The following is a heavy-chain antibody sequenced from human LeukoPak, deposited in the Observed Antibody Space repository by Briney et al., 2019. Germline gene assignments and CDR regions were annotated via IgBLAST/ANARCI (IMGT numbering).Heavy chain of an antibody. Sequence: ASVKVSCKASGYTFTSYGISWVRQAPGQGLEWMGWISAYNGNTNYAQKLQGRVTMTTDTSTSTAYMELRSLRSDDTAVYYCARDPAKYYYDSSGYYNDYWDQGTLVTVSS. V-gene: IGHV1-18*01. CDR1: GYTFTSYG. D-gene: IGHD3-22*01. CDR2: ISAYNGNT. CDR3: ARDPAKYYYDSSGYYNDY. J-gene: IGHJ4*02.